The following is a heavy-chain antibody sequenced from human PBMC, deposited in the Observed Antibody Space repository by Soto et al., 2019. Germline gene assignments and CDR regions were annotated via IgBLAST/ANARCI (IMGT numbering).Heavy chain of an antibody. D-gene: IGHD2-2*01. CDR1: GGSFSGYY. V-gene: IGHV4-34*01. CDR2: INHSGST. CDR3: ARGRACSSTSCYGGWVYYGMGV. J-gene: IGHJ6*02. Sequence: SETLSLTCAVYGGSFSGYYWSWIRQPPGEGLEWIGEINHSGSTNYNPSLKSRVTISVDTSKNQFSLKLSSVTAADTAVYYCARGRACSSTSCYGGWVYYGMGVWGQGTTVTVSS.